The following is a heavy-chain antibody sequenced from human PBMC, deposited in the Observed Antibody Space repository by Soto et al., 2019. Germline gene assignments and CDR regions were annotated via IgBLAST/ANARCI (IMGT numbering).Heavy chain of an antibody. D-gene: IGHD6-13*01. CDR3: ARPRLAAATKGYVF. CDR2: IIPIFGKR. Sequence: QVQLVQSGAEVKRPGSSVKVSCKTSGGAFSNYPISWVRQAPGQGLEWMGEIIPIFGKRNYAQKFQGRLTITADESTSTAYMELSSLGSEDTAVYYCARPRLAAATKGYVFWGQGTLVTVSS. J-gene: IGHJ4*02. V-gene: IGHV1-69*01. CDR1: GGAFSNYP.